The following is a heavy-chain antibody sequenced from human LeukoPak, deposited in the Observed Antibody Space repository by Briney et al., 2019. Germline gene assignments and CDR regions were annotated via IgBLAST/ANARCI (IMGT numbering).Heavy chain of an antibody. CDR3: ARDFDASIAAAGC. CDR2: ISYDGSNK. V-gene: IGHV3-30*04. CDR1: GFTFSSYA. Sequence: GGSLRLSCAGSGFTFSSYAMHWVRQAPGKGLEWVAVISYDGSNKYYADSVKGRFTISRDNAKNSLYLQMNSLRAEDTAVYYCARDFDASIAAAGCWGQGTLVTVSS. J-gene: IGHJ4*02. D-gene: IGHD6-13*01.